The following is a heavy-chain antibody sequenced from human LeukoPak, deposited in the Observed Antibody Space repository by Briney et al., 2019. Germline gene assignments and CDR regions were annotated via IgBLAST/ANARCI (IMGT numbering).Heavy chain of an antibody. Sequence: GGSLRLSCAASGFTFSSYAMSWVREAPGKGPEWVSAISGSGGSTYYADSVKGRFTISRDNSKNTLYLQMNSLRAEDTAVYYCAKPLSPYYYDSSGYYNYYFDYWGQGTLVTVSS. D-gene: IGHD3-22*01. J-gene: IGHJ4*02. CDR2: ISGSGGST. V-gene: IGHV3-23*01. CDR3: AKPLSPYYYDSSGYYNYYFDY. CDR1: GFTFSSYA.